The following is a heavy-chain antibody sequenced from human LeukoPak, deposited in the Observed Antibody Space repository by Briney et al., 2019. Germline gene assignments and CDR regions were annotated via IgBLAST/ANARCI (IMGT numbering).Heavy chain of an antibody. CDR2: INPSGDTT. CDR3: ARDNSDTVKGDYSSTSYWWFDH. CDR1: GFTFTSYY. D-gene: IGHD6-13*01. V-gene: IGHV1-46*01. J-gene: IGHJ5*02. Sequence: ASVKVSCTASGFTFTSYYMHWVRQAPGQGLEWMGIINPSGDTTTPAQKFQGRVTMTSDTSTSTVYMELSSMRSEDTAVYYCARDNSDTVKGDYSSTSYWWFDHWGQGTLVTVSS.